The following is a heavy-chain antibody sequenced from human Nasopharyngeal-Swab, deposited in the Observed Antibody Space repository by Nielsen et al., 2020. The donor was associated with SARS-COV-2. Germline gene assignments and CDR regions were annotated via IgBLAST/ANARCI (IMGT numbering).Heavy chain of an antibody. V-gene: IGHV3-23*01. CDR1: GFTFSSYA. CDR2: ISGSGGST. J-gene: IGHJ6*03. Sequence: GESLKISCAASGFTFSSYAMSWVRQAPGTGLEWVSAISGSGGSTYYADSVKGRFTISRDNSKNTLYLQMNSLRAEDTAVYYCAKFPYCTNGVCYPYYYYYYYMDVWGKGTTVTVSS. D-gene: IGHD2-8*01. CDR3: AKFPYCTNGVCYPYYYYYYYMDV.